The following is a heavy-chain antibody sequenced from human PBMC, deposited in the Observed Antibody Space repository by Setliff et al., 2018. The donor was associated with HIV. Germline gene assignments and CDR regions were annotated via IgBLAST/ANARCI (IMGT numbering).Heavy chain of an antibody. V-gene: IGHV4-4*07. J-gene: IGHJ4*02. Sequence: SETLSLTCSVSGDSVSNYYWSWIRQPAGKGLEYIGRIYANGCANYNPSLKSRVTMSVDTSKNQFSLNLTSVTAADTATYYCARILISYGSGTHKYFDYWGQGTVVTVSS. CDR1: GDSVSNYY. CDR2: IYANGCA. CDR3: ARILISYGSGTHKYFDY. D-gene: IGHD3-10*01.